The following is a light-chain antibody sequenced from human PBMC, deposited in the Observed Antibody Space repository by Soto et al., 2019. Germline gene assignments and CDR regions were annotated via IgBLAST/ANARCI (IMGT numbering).Light chain of an antibody. V-gene: IGLV2-8*01. J-gene: IGLJ2*01. CDR1: SSDVGGYDY. Sequence: QSALTQPPSASGSPGQSVTISCTGTSSDVGGYDYVSWFQQYPDKAPKLMIYEVSKRPSGVPDRVSGSKSGNTASLTVSGLQAEDEADYYCSAYAGSNNVVFGGGTKLNVL. CDR2: EVS. CDR3: SAYAGSNNVV.